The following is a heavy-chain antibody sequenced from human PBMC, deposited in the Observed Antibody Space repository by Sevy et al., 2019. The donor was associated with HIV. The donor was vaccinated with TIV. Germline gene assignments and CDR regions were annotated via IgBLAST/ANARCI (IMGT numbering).Heavy chain of an antibody. CDR1: GGSISSYY. V-gene: IGHV4-4*07. Sequence: SETLSLTCTVSGGSISSYYCTWIRQPAGKGLEWIGRIYTSGSTNYNPSLKSRVTMSVDTSKKQFSLNLSSVTAADTAVYYCARGGGYFDDGFHIWGQGTMVTVSS. CDR2: IYTSGST. CDR3: ARGGGYFDDGFHI. J-gene: IGHJ3*02. D-gene: IGHD3-10*01.